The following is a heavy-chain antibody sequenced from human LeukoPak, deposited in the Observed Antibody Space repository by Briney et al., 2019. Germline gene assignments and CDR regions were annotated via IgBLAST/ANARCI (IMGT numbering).Heavy chain of an antibody. CDR2: INPSGGST. J-gene: IGHJ6*02. V-gene: IGHV1-46*01. Sequence: ASVKVSCKASGYTFTSYYMHWVRQAPGQGLEWMGIINPSGGSTSYAQKFQGRVTITRDTSANTAYMELSSLRSEDTAVYYCARGGSEFYGMDVWGQGTTVTVSS. CDR3: ARGGSEFYGMDV. D-gene: IGHD3-10*01. CDR1: GYTFTSYY.